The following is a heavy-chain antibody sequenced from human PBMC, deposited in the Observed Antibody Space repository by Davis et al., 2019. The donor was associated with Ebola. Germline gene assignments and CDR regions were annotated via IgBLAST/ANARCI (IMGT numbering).Heavy chain of an antibody. Sequence: SVKVSCKASGGTFSSYAISWVRQAPGQGLEWMGGIIPIFGTANYAQKLQGRVTMTTDTSTSTAYMELRSLRSDDTAVYYCARGPDYGDYAPLYYYYGMDVWGQGTTVTVSS. CDR2: IIPIFGTA. CDR3: ARGPDYGDYAPLYYYYGMDV. J-gene: IGHJ6*02. CDR1: GGTFSSYA. V-gene: IGHV1-69*05. D-gene: IGHD4-17*01.